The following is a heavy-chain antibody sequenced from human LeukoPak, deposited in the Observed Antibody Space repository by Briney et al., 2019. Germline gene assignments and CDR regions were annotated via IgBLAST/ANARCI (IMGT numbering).Heavy chain of an antibody. CDR3: AREVYCGGDCYSSIDY. Sequence: SETLSLTCTVSGGSISSYYWSWIRQPPGKGLEWIGSIYHSGSTYYNPSLKSRVTISVDTSKNQFSLKLSSVTAADTAVYYCAREVYCGGDCYSSIDYWGQGTLVTVSS. CDR1: GGSISSYY. CDR2: IYHSGST. D-gene: IGHD2-21*01. V-gene: IGHV4-38-2*02. J-gene: IGHJ4*02.